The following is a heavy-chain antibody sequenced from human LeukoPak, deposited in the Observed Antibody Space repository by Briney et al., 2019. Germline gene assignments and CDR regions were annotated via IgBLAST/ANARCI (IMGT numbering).Heavy chain of an antibody. Sequence: SETLSLTCAVYGGSFSGYYWSWIRQPPGKGLEWIGEINHSGSTNYNPSLKSRVTISVDTSKNQFSLKLSSVTAADTAVYYCAKDRAYYYYDSSGYYSNLFDYWGQGTLVTVSS. CDR2: INHSGST. V-gene: IGHV4-34*01. D-gene: IGHD3-22*01. J-gene: IGHJ4*02. CDR3: AKDRAYYYYDSSGYYSNLFDY. CDR1: GGSFSGYY.